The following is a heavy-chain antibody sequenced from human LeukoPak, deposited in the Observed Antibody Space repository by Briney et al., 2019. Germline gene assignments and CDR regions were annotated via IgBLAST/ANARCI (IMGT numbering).Heavy chain of an antibody. J-gene: IGHJ4*02. CDR3: ARVGDYALKD. V-gene: IGHV4-4*07. D-gene: IGHD3-16*01. CDR1: GGSITSYY. Sequence: SETLSLTCTVSGGSITSYYWSWIRQPVGKGLEWIGRIYNSGSTNYNPSLKSRVTMSVDASRNQFSLKLSSVTAADTAVYYCARVGDYALKDWGQGTLVTVSS. CDR2: IYNSGST.